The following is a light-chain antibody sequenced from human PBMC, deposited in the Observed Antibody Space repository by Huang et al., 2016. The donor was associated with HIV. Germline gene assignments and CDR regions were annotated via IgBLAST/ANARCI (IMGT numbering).Light chain of an antibody. J-gene: IGKJ2*01. V-gene: IGKV3D-20*01. CDR3: QQYGSSSYT. CDR1: QIVGNRS. Sequence: EIVLTQSPASLSLSPGERAMLSCGASQIVGNRSLALFQQKPGLPPRRLIYDASGRAPGIPDRFSGGGSGTDFTLTISRLEPEDFAVYYCQQYGSSSYTFGQGTKLEIK. CDR2: DAS.